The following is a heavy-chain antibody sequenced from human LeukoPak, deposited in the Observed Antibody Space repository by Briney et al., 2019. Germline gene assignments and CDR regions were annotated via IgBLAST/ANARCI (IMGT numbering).Heavy chain of an antibody. CDR3: AKDHVGTWSALDY. Sequence: GGSLSLSCAASGFTFSSYGMHWVRQAPGKGLEWVAFIRYDGSDKYYADSVKGRFILSRDNSRNTLSLEMNSLRAEDTAVYYCAKDHVGTWSALDYWGQGTLVTVSS. CDR1: GFTFSSYG. CDR2: IRYDGSDK. J-gene: IGHJ4*02. V-gene: IGHV3-30*02. D-gene: IGHD6-13*01.